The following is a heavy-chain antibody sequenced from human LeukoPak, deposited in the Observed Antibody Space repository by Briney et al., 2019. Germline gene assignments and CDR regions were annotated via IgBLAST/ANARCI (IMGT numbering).Heavy chain of an antibody. CDR3: AREGITGTTSPYFDY. Sequence: GGSLRLSCAASGFTVSSNYMNWVRQAPGKGLEWVSVLYSGGSTYYADSVKGRFTISRDNSKNTLYLQMNSLRAEDTAVYYCAREGITGTTSPYFDYWGQGTLVTVSS. D-gene: IGHD1-20*01. J-gene: IGHJ4*02. CDR2: LYSGGST. CDR1: GFTVSSNY. V-gene: IGHV3-53*01.